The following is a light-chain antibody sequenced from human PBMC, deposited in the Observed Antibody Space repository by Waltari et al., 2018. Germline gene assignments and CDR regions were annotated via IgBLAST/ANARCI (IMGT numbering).Light chain of an antibody. J-gene: IGLJ3*02. CDR1: GGSIVNNY. V-gene: IGLV6-57*04. Sequence: NFLLTQPHSVSESPGTTVIISCTRSGGSIVNNYVQWYQHRPGSAPSIVIYEDDQRPSGVPDRFSGSSDSSSNSASLTISGLKTEDEADYYCQSYTSSAVFGGGTKLTV. CDR2: EDD. CDR3: QSYTSSAV.